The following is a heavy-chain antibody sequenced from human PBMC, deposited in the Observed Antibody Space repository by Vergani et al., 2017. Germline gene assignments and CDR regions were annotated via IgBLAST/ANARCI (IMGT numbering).Heavy chain of an antibody. CDR3: ARERGGSXLMVYAIPPYYMDV. Sequence: QVQLQESGPGLVKPSQTLSLTCTVSGGSISSGSYYWSWIRQPAGKGLEWIGRIYTSGSTNYNPSLKSRVTMSVDTSKNQFSLKLSSVTAADTAVYYCARERGGSXLMVYAIPPYYMDVWGKGTTVTVSS. CDR2: IYTSGST. V-gene: IGHV4-61*02. J-gene: IGHJ6*03. D-gene: IGHD2-8*01. CDR1: GGSISSGSYY.